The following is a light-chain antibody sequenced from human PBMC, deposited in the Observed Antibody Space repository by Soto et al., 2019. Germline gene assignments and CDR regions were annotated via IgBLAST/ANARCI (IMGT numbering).Light chain of an antibody. CDR1: SSNIGSNI. J-gene: IGLJ2*01. CDR3: SAWDAILNAIL. V-gene: IGLV1-44*01. Sequence: QSVLSQPPSASGTPGQRVTISCSGRSSNIGSNIVNWYQQLPGTAPKLLIYNNDQRPSGVPDRFSGSKSGTSASLAISGLQSEDEADYYCSAWDAILNAILFGGGTKVTVL. CDR2: NND.